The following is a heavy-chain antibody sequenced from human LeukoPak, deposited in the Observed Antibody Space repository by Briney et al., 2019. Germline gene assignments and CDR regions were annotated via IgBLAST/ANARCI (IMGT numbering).Heavy chain of an antibody. CDR3: ARDLNWYSGYLFDY. D-gene: IGHD5-12*01. CDR1: GGSISSYC. J-gene: IGHJ4*02. CDR2: IYTSGST. V-gene: IGHV4-4*07. Sequence: SETLSLTCTVSGGSISSYCWSWIRQPAGKGLEWIGRIYTSGSTNYNPSLKSRVTMSVDTSKNQFSLKLSSVTAADTAVRYCARDLNWYSGYLFDYWGQGTLVTVSS.